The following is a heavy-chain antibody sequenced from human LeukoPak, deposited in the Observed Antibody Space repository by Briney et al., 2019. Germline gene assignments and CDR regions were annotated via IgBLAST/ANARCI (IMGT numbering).Heavy chain of an antibody. CDR2: FIPIFGIA. CDR1: GGTFSSYA. Sequence: SVKVSCKASGGTFSSYAISWVRQAPGQGLEWMGRFIPIFGIANYAQKFQGRVTITADKSTSTAYMELSSLRSEDTAVYYCARVSGSYVSDLWGRGTLVTVSS. CDR3: ARVSGSYVSDL. D-gene: IGHD1-26*01. V-gene: IGHV1-69*04. J-gene: IGHJ2*01.